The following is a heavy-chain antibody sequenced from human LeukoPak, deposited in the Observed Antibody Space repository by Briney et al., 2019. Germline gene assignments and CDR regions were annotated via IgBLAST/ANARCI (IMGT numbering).Heavy chain of an antibody. D-gene: IGHD3-22*01. CDR2: ISSSGSTI. Sequence: GGSLRLSCAASGFTFSSYEMNWVRQAPGKGLEWVSYISSSGSTIYYADSVKGRFTISRDNAKNSLYLQMNSLRAEDTAVYYCARDDSSFGTSFDIWGRGTMVTVSS. CDR3: ARDDSSFGTSFDI. CDR1: GFTFSSYE. J-gene: IGHJ3*02. V-gene: IGHV3-48*03.